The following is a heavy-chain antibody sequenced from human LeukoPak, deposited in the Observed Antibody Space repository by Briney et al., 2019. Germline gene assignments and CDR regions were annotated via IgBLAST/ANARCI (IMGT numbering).Heavy chain of an antibody. D-gene: IGHD4-11*01. J-gene: IGHJ4*02. CDR2: ISDSGGST. V-gene: IGHV3-23*01. CDR1: GFTFSNYA. Sequence: GGSLRLSCAASGFTFSNYAMSWVRQAPGKGLEWVSSISDSGGSTYYADSVKGRFTISRDNVQNSLYLQMNSLRAEDTAVYYCARDSLQSTNWGQGTLVTVSS. CDR3: ARDSLQSTN.